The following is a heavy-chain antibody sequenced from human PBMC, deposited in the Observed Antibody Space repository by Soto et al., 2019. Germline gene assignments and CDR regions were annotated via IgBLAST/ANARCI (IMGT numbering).Heavy chain of an antibody. J-gene: IGHJ4*02. CDR3: ATDPFYGAIDW. CDR2: IKQDGSEK. V-gene: IGHV3-7*01. Sequence: EVQLMESGGGLVQPGGSLRLSCAASGFNFGASWMAWVRQAPGKGLEWVADIKQDGSEKNYVDSVKGRVTISRDAAKNSLYLQINSLRTEDTGVYYCATDPFYGAIDWWGLGTLVTVSS. CDR1: GFNFGASW. D-gene: IGHD3-10*01.